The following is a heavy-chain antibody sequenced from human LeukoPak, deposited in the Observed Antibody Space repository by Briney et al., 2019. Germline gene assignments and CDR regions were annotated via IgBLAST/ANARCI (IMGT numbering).Heavy chain of an antibody. D-gene: IGHD1-1*01. CDR3: AVNWNLDY. Sequence: GGSLRLSCAASRFSFNIYAMSWVRQAPGKGLEWVSAISNSGDGTYYAASVKGRFTISRDNSRNTLYLQMNSLRAEDTALYYCAVNWNLDYWGQGTLVTVSS. J-gene: IGHJ4*02. V-gene: IGHV3-23*01. CDR1: RFSFNIYA. CDR2: ISNSGDGT.